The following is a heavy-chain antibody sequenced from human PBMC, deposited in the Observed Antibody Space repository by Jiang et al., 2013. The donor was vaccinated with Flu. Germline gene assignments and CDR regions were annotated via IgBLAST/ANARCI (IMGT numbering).Heavy chain of an antibody. Sequence: GPGLVKPSETLSLTCTVSGGSISSYYWSWIRQPPGKGPEWIGYIYYSGSTNYNPSLKSRVTISVDTSKNQFSLKLSSVTAADTAVYYCAGGLIAPPVFEDYWGQGTLVTVSS. V-gene: IGHV4-59*13. CDR2: IYYSGST. CDR1: GGSISSYY. CDR3: AGGLIAPPVFEDY. J-gene: IGHJ4*02. D-gene: IGHD3-22*01.